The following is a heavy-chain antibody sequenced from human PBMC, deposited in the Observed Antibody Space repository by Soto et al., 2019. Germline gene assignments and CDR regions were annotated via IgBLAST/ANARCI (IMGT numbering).Heavy chain of an antibody. D-gene: IGHD3-3*01. CDR1: GFTFSSYG. Sequence: GGSLRLSCAASGFTFSSYGMHWVRQAPGKGLEWVAVIWYDGSNKYYADSVKGRFTISRDNSKNTLYLQMNSLRAEDTAVYYCAKGRFLEWLPEFDYWGQGTLVTVSS. CDR3: AKGRFLEWLPEFDY. V-gene: IGHV3-30*02. J-gene: IGHJ4*02. CDR2: IWYDGSNK.